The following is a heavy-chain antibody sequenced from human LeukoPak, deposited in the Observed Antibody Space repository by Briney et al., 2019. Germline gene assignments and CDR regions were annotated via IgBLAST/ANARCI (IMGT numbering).Heavy chain of an antibody. V-gene: IGHV4-34*01. J-gene: IGHJ4*02. CDR1: GGTFSGYY. CDR3: ASGYSYGSFDY. Sequence: SETVSLTCAVYGGTFSGYYWSWIRQPPGKGLEWIGEINHSGSTNYNPSLKSRVTISVDTSKNQFSLKLSSVTAADTAVYYCASGYSYGSFDYWGQGTLVTVSS. CDR2: INHSGST. D-gene: IGHD5-18*01.